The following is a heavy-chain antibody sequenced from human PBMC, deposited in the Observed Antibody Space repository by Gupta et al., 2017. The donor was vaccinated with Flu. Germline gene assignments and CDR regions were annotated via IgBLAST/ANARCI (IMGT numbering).Heavy chain of an antibody. D-gene: IGHD4-17*01. CDR1: GYTFTNYV. J-gene: IGHJ5*02. Sequence: VQLVQSGAEVKKPGASVKVSCKASGYTFTNYVMHWVRQAPGQRLECVGWINAVNGNTHFSQSFQGRVTITMDTSASTAYMELSSLRSEDTAVYYCARAPPGYGNDFFDPWGQGTLVTVSS. CDR3: ARAPPGYGNDFFDP. CDR2: INAVNGNT. V-gene: IGHV1-3*01.